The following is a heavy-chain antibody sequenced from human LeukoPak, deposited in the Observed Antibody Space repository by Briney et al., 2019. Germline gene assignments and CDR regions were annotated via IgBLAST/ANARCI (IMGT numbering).Heavy chain of an antibody. CDR2: MNPNSGNT. CDR3: ARGPTSYYVWGSYHLYYYYYMDV. V-gene: IGHV1-8*03. J-gene: IGHJ6*03. CDR1: GYTFTSYD. Sequence: ASVKVSCKASGYTFTSYDINWVRQATGQGLEWMGWMNPNSGNTGYAQKFQGRVTITRNTSISTAYMELSSLRSEDPAVYYCARGPTSYYVWGSYHLYYYYYMDVWGKGTTVTVSS. D-gene: IGHD3-16*02.